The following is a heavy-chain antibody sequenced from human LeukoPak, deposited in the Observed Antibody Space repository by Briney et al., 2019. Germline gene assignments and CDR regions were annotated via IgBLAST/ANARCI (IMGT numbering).Heavy chain of an antibody. V-gene: IGHV4-59*08. J-gene: IGHJ6*02. CDR2: IYYSGST. Sequence: PSETLSLTCTVPGGSISSYYWSWIRQPPGKGLEWIGYIYYSGSTNYNPSLKSRVTISVDTSKNQFSLKLSSVTAADTAVYYCARLGDYYYGMDVWGQGTTVTVSS. D-gene: IGHD3-16*01. CDR3: ARLGDYYYGMDV. CDR1: GGSISSYY.